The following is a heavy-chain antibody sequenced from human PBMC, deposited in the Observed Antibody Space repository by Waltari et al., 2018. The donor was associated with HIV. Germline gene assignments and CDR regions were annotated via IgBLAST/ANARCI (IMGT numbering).Heavy chain of an antibody. V-gene: IGHV4-34*01. D-gene: IGHD6-19*01. Sequence: QVQLQQWGAGLLKPSETLSLTCAVYGGSFSGYYWSWIRQPPGKGLEWIGEINHKGSTNYNPSLKSRVTISIDTSKNQFSLKLSSVTAADTAVYYCARGGGSGWFGTSNWFDPWGQGTLVTVSS. CDR2: INHKGST. CDR1: GGSFSGYY. CDR3: ARGGGSGWFGTSNWFDP. J-gene: IGHJ5*02.